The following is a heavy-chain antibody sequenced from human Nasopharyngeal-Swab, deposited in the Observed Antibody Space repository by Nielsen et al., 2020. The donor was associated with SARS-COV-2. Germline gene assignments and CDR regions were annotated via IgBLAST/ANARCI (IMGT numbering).Heavy chain of an antibody. J-gene: IGHJ4*02. D-gene: IGHD3-3*01. CDR1: GFTFSSYA. Sequence: GESLKISCSASGFTFSSYAMHWVRQAPGKGLEYVSAISSNGGSTYYADSVKGRFTISRDNSKNTPYLQMSSLRAEDTAVYYCVKGLTIFGVVIPTPFDYWGQGTLVTVSS. V-gene: IGHV3-64D*06. CDR3: VKGLTIFGVVIPTPFDY. CDR2: ISSNGGST.